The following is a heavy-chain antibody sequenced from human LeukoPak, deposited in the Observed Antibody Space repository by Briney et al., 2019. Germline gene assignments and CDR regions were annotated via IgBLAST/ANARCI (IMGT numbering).Heavy chain of an antibody. CDR2: IYASGST. CDR1: GGSISSYY. CDR3: ARGISGSYRYDAFDI. D-gene: IGHD3-16*02. Sequence: SETLSLTCTVSGGSISSYYWSWIRQPARKGLEWIGRIYASGSTNYNPSLKSRVTMSVDTSKNQFSLKLSSVTAADTAVYYCARGISGSYRYDAFDIWGQGTMVTVSS. J-gene: IGHJ3*02. V-gene: IGHV4-4*07.